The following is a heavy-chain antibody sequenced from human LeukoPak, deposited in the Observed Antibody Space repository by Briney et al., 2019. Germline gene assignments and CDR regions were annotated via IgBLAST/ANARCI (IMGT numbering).Heavy chain of an antibody. Sequence: GGSLRLSCAASGFTFSSYGMHWVRQAPGKGLEWVAVISYDGSNKYYADSVKGRFTISRDNSKNTLYLQMNSLRAEDTAVYYCAKDSSGYLSVGSYFDYWGQGTLVTVSS. CDR2: ISYDGSNK. CDR1: GFTFSSYG. D-gene: IGHD3-22*01. CDR3: AKDSSGYLSVGSYFDY. V-gene: IGHV3-30*18. J-gene: IGHJ4*02.